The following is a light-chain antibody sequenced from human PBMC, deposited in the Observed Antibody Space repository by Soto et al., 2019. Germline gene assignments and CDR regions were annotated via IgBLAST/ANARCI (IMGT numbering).Light chain of an antibody. CDR3: AAWDDSLSAVV. J-gene: IGLJ2*01. Sequence: QSVLTQPASASGTPGQRVTISCSGSSSNIGSNYVYWYQQLPGTAPKLLIYRNNQRPSGVPDRFSGSKSGTSASLAISGLRSEDEADYYCAAWDDSLSAVVFGGGTK. CDR1: SSNIGSNY. CDR2: RNN. V-gene: IGLV1-47*01.